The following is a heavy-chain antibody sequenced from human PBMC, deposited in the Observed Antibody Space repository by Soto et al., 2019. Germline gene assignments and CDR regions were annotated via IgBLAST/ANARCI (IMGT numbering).Heavy chain of an antibody. CDR3: ARDIVVVPAASLWFDP. D-gene: IGHD2-2*01. J-gene: IGHJ5*02. CDR1: GYTFTIYA. Sequence: ASVKVSCKASGYTFTIYAMHGGLQAALQRLEWMGWINAGNGNTKYSQKFQGRVTITRDTSASTAYMELSSLRSEDTAVYYCARDIVVVPAASLWFDPWGQGTLVTVSS. V-gene: IGHV1-3*01. CDR2: INAGNGNT.